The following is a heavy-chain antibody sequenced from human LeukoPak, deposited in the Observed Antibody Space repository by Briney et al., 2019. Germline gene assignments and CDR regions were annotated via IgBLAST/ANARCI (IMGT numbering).Heavy chain of an antibody. CDR1: GSTFTNNV. Sequence: PGGSRSLSVGAPGSTFTNNVRSWSRKAPGKGRKGVSGINDNGSTIYYADSVKGRFTISRDNAKNSLYLQMNSLRAEDTAVYYCARDLLWFGESYWGQGTLVTVSS. D-gene: IGHD3-10*01. J-gene: IGHJ4*02. CDR3: ARDLLWFGESY. V-gene: IGHV3-11*01. CDR2: INDNGSTI.